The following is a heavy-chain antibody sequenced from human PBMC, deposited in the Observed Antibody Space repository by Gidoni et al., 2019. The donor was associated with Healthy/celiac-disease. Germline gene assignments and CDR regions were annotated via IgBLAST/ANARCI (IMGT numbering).Heavy chain of an antibody. CDR1: GFTFGDYA. CDR3: TREGYSYGYAWFDP. J-gene: IGHJ5*02. Sequence: EVQLVESGGGLVKPGRSLRLSCTASGFTFGDYAMSWFRQAPGKGLEWVGFIRSKAYGGTTEYAASVKGRFTISRDDSKSIAYLQMNSLKTEDTAVYYCTREGYSYGYAWFDPWGQGTLVTVSS. CDR2: IRSKAYGGTT. D-gene: IGHD5-18*01. V-gene: IGHV3-49*05.